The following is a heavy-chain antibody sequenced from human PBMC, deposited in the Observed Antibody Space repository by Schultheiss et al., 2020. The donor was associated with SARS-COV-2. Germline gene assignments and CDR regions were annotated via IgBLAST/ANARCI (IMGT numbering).Heavy chain of an antibody. CDR2: ISYDGSNK. CDR3: AKQRLDHYYDSSGYYSWFDP. CDR1: GFTFSSYS. V-gene: IGHV3-30*18. J-gene: IGHJ5*02. Sequence: GGSLRLSCAASGFTFSSYSMNWVRQAPGKGLDWVAVISYDGSNKYYADSVKGRFTISKDNPKNTLYLQMNSLRAEDTAVYYCAKQRLDHYYDSSGYYSWFDPWGQGTLVTVSS. D-gene: IGHD3-22*01.